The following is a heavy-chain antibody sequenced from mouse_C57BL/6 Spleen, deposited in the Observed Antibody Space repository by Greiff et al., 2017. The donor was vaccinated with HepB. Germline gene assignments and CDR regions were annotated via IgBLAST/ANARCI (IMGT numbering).Heavy chain of an antibody. D-gene: IGHD1-1*01. CDR2: IYPGDGDT. CDR3: AREGTTVVADFDY. CDR1: GYAFSSYW. V-gene: IGHV1-80*01. Sequence: QLKQSGAELVKPGASVKISCKASGYAFSSYWMNWVKQRPGKGLEWIGQIYPGDGDTNYNGKFKGKATLTADKSSSTAYMQLSSLTSEDSAVYFCAREGTTVVADFDYWGQGTTLTVSS. J-gene: IGHJ2*01.